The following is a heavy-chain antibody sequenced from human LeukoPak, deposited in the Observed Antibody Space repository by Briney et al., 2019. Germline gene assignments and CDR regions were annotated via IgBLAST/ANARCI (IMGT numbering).Heavy chain of an antibody. CDR3: AKDGSMPWGYYVDV. CDR2: ISSGSGYI. Sequence: GGSLRLSCAASGFTFSNYNMIWVRQAPGKGLEWVSSISSGSGYIYYADSVKGRFTISRDNAKNSLYLEMNSLRAEDTAVYYCAKDGSMPWGYYVDVWGKGTTVTISS. J-gene: IGHJ6*03. V-gene: IGHV3-21*01. CDR1: GFTFSNYN. D-gene: IGHD2/OR15-2a*01.